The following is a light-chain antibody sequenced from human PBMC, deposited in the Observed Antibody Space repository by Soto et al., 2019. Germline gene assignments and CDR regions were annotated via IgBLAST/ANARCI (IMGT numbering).Light chain of an antibody. J-gene: IGKJ1*01. CDR3: QQYNSYSWT. V-gene: IGKV1-27*01. Sequence: DIHMTQSPSSLSASVGDTVTITCRASQGIGNYLAWYQQKPGKVPKVLISAASTLESGVPSRFRGSGSGTDFTLTISSLQPEDVATYYCQQYNSYSWTFGQGTKVEIK. CDR1: QGIGNY. CDR2: AAS.